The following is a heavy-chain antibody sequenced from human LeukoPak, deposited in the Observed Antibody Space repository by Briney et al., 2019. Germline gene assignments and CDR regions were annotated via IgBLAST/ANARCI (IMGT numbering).Heavy chain of an antibody. J-gene: IGHJ4*02. CDR2: ISAYNGNT. CDR3: ARDPHYYDSSGYS. CDR1: GYTFTSYG. Sequence: ASVKVSCKASGYTFTSYGISWVRQAPGQGLEWMGWISAYNGNTNYAQKLQGRVTMTTDTSTSTAYMELRSPRSEDTAVYYCARDPHYYDSSGYSWGQGTLVTVSS. V-gene: IGHV1-18*01. D-gene: IGHD3-22*01.